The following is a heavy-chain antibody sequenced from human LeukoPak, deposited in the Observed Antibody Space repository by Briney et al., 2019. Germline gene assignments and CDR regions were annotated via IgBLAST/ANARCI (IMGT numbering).Heavy chain of an antibody. CDR2: IKQDGSEK. CDR1: GFTFSSHW. J-gene: IGHJ4*02. D-gene: IGHD3-16*02. Sequence: GGSLRLFCAASGFTFSSHWMSWVRQAPGKGLEWVANIKQDGSEKYYVDYVKGRFTISRDNAKNSLYLQMNSLRAEDTAVYYCARDLRYDYVWGSYRQGFDYWGQGTLVTVSS. CDR3: ARDLRYDYVWGSYRQGFDY. V-gene: IGHV3-7*01.